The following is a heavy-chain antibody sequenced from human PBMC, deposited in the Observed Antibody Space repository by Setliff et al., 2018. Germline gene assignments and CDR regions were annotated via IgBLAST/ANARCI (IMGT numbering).Heavy chain of an antibody. Sequence: GESLKISCKGSGYSFTSYWIGWVRQMPGKGLEWMGIIYPGDSDTRYSPSFQGQVTISADQSISTAYLQWSSLKASDTAMYYCARVTPDYYYYYGMDVWGQGTTVTVSS. J-gene: IGHJ6*02. CDR3: ARVTPDYYYYYGMDV. CDR1: GYSFTSYW. V-gene: IGHV5-51*01. CDR2: IYPGDSDT. D-gene: IGHD5-18*01.